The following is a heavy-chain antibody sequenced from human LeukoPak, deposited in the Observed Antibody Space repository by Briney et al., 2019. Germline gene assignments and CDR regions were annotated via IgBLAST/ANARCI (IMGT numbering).Heavy chain of an antibody. J-gene: IGHJ4*02. CDR2: IYYRGSA. Sequence: SETLSLTCTVSGGSISSSSYYWGWIRQPPGKGLEWIGSIYYRGSAYYNPSLKSRATISVDTSKNQLSLRLSSVTAADTAVYYCASEPLGNLDYWGQGTLVTVSS. V-gene: IGHV4-39*01. CDR3: ASEPLGNLDY. CDR1: GGSISSSSYY. D-gene: IGHD7-27*01.